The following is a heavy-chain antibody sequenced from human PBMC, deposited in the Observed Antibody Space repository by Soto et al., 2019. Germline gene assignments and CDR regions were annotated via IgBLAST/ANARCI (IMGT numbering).Heavy chain of an antibody. D-gene: IGHD2-15*01. CDR2: INSDGSST. Sequence: GGSLRLSCAASGFTFSSYWMHWVRQAPGKGLVWVSRINSDGSSTSYADSVKGRFTISRDNAKNTLYLQMNSLRAEDTAVYYCASGGPYCSGGSCYRFDYWGQGTLVTVSS. V-gene: IGHV3-74*01. CDR3: ASGGPYCSGGSCYRFDY. J-gene: IGHJ4*02. CDR1: GFTFSSYW.